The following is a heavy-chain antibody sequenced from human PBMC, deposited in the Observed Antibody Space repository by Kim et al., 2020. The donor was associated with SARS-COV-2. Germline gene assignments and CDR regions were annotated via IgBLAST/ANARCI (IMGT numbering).Heavy chain of an antibody. CDR3: TRTGIGTVLLPAEYFQH. V-gene: IGHV3-49*04. Sequence: GSLRLSCTASGFTFGDYAMSWVRQAPGKGLEWVGFIRSKAYGGTTEYAASVKGRFTISRDDSKSIAYLQMNSLKTEDTAVYYCTRTGIGTVLLPAEYFQHWGQGTLVTVSS. CDR1: GFTFGDYA. D-gene: IGHD3-22*01. CDR2: IRSKAYGGTT. J-gene: IGHJ1*01.